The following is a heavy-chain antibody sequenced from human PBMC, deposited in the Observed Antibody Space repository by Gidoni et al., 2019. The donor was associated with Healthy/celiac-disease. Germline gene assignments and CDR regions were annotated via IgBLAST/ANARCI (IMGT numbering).Heavy chain of an antibody. Sequence: EVQLVESGGGLVKPGGSLRLSCAASGFTFSSYSMNWVRQAPGKGLEWVSSISSSSSYIYYADSVKGRFTISRDNAKNSLYLQMNSLRAEDTAVYYCARDPSDLTTVTPEIFFDYWGQGTLVTVSS. D-gene: IGHD4-17*01. CDR2: ISSSSSYI. J-gene: IGHJ4*02. CDR3: ARDPSDLTTVTPEIFFDY. V-gene: IGHV3-21*01. CDR1: GFTFSSYS.